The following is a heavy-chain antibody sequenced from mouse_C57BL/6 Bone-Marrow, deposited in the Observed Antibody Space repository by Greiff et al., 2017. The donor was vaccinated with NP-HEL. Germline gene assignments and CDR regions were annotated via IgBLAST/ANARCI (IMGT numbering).Heavy chain of an antibody. D-gene: IGHD4-1*02. CDR3: ARSTGAWFAY. J-gene: IGHJ3*01. V-gene: IGHV1-77*01. Sequence: VQLQQSGAELVKPGASLKISCKASGYTFTDYYINWVKQRPGQGLEWIGKIGPGSGSTYYNEKFKGKATLTAAKSSSTAYMQRSSLTSEDSAVYFCARSTGAWFAYWGRGTLVTVSA. CDR1: GYTFTDYY. CDR2: IGPGSGST.